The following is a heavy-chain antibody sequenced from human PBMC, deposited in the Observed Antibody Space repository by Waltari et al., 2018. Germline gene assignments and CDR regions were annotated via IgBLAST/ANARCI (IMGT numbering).Heavy chain of an antibody. Sequence: QVHLVESGGAFVKPGGSLRLACAASGFTFSDYYMTWIRQAPGRGLEWLSYISSGSSDTDYADSVKGRFTISRDNAKNSLYLQMNSLRVEDTAVYYCVSGMTAAADFWGQGTLVTVSS. D-gene: IGHD6-13*01. CDR2: ISSGSSDT. CDR1: GFTFSDYY. CDR3: VSGMTAAADF. J-gene: IGHJ4*02. V-gene: IGHV3-11*06.